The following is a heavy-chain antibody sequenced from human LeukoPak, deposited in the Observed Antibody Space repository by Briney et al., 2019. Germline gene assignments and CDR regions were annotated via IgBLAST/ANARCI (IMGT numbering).Heavy chain of an antibody. CDR2: IYYSGST. CDR3: AEYGYCSGGSCYSSDAFDI. J-gene: IGHJ3*02. D-gene: IGHD2-15*01. Sequence: SETLSLSCAVYGGSFSEYSWSWIHQPPGKGLESIVSIYYSGSTYYNPSLKSRVTISVDTSKNQFSLKLSSVTAADTAVYYCAEYGYCSGGSCYSSDAFDIWGQGTMVTVSS. CDR1: GGSFSEYS. V-gene: IGHV4-34*01.